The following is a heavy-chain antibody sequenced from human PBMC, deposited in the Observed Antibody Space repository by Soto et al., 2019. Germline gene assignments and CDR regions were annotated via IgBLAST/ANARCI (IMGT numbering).Heavy chain of an antibody. CDR3: ARVLYSNYYNWFDP. CDR2: IYYSGST. V-gene: IGHV4-59*08. D-gene: IGHD4-4*01. Sequence: PSETLSLTCTVSGGSISRYYWSWIRQPPGKGLEWVGYIYYSGSTYYNPSLKSRVTISVDTSKNQFSLKLSSVTAADTAVYYCARVLYSNYYNWFDPWGQGTLVTVSS. CDR1: GGSISRYY. J-gene: IGHJ5*02.